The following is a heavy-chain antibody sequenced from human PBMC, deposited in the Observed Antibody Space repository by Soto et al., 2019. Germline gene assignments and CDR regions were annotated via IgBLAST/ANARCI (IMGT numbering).Heavy chain of an antibody. CDR1: GGTFSSYT. J-gene: IGHJ6*03. CDR3: ARDSNIVVVPYYYYMDV. CDR2: IIPILGIA. Sequence: SVKVSCKASGGTFSSYTISWVRQAPGQGLEWMGRIIPILGIANYAQKFQGRVTITADKSTSTAYMELSSLRSEDTAVYYCARDSNIVVVPYYYYMDVWGKGTTVTVSS. V-gene: IGHV1-69*04. D-gene: IGHD2-2*01.